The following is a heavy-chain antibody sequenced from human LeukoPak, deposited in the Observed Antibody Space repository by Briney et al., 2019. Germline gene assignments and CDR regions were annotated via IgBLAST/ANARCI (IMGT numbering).Heavy chain of an antibody. J-gene: IGHJ4*02. V-gene: IGHV1-2*02. CDR1: GYSFIDYY. CDR2: VNPHSGGT. CDR3: ARDIGDYYGSGSYWLL. Sequence: ASVNVSCKACGYSFIDYYIHWVRQAPGQGLEWMGWVNPHSGGTKFAQKFQGRVTMTRDTSINTAYMEVSSLRSDDTAVYYCARDIGDYYGSGSYWLLWGQGTLVTVAS. D-gene: IGHD3-10*01.